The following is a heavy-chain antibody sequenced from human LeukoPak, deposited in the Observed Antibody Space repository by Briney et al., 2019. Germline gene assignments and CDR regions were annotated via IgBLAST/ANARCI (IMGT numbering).Heavy chain of an antibody. V-gene: IGHV3-33*01. D-gene: IGHD3-22*01. CDR2: IWYDGSNK. Sequence: GGSLRLSCAASGFTFSSYGMHWVRQAPGKGLEWVAVIWYDGSNKYYADSVKGRFTISRDNSKNTLYLQMNSLRAEDTAVYYCARAQYYYDSSGYYYDYYYYGMDVWGQGTTVTVS. CDR3: ARAQYYYDSSGYYYDYYYYGMDV. J-gene: IGHJ6*02. CDR1: GFTFSSYG.